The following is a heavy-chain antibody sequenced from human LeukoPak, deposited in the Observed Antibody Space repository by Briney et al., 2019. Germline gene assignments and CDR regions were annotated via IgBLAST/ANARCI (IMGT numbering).Heavy chain of an antibody. CDR3: ARGEWDLRD. CDR2: INWNGGST. Sequence: GGSLRLSCAASGLIFADYGMTWVRQVPGKGLEWVSGINWNGGSTGYVDSVKGRFTISRDNAKNALFLQMNNLRAEDTAFYYCARGEWDLRDWGQGTLVTVSS. J-gene: IGHJ4*02. CDR1: GLIFADYG. D-gene: IGHD1-26*01. V-gene: IGHV3-20*04.